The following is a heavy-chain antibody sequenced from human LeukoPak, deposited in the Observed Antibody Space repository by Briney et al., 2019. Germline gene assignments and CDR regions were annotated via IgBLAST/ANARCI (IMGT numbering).Heavy chain of an antibody. CDR2: MNPNSGNT. CDR3: ARGRGYSYGLYRSEIDY. V-gene: IGHV1-8*01. D-gene: IGHD5-18*01. CDR1: GYTFPSYD. Sequence: GASVKVSCKASGYTFPSYDINWVRQATGQGLEWMGWMNPNSGNTGYAQKFQGRVTMTRNTSISTAYMELSSLRSEDTAVYYCARGRGYSYGLYRSEIDYWGQGTLVTVSS. J-gene: IGHJ4*02.